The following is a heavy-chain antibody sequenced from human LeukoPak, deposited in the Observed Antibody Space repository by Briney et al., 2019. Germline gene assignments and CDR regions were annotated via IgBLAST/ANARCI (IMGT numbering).Heavy chain of an antibody. D-gene: IGHD3-3*01. V-gene: IGHV3-7*01. CDR1: GFTFSSFC. Sequence: GGSLRLSCAASGFTFSSFCMSWVRQAPGKGLEWVADIKQDGSEKYYVDSVKGRFTISRDNAKNSLYLQMNSLRAEDMAVYYCARDLEGITIFGVITHYYYMDVWGKGTTVTVSS. J-gene: IGHJ6*03. CDR3: ARDLEGITIFGVITHYYYMDV. CDR2: IKQDGSEK.